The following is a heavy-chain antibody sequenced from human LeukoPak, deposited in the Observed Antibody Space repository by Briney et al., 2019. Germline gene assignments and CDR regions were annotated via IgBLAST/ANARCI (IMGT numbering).Heavy chain of an antibody. D-gene: IGHD1-26*01. J-gene: IGHJ4*02. CDR2: VNADGGNT. CDR3: TKRVKYGGTWDHFAD. Sequence: GGSLRLSCAASGFTFDNYRMSSVRQAPGKGLEWVSTVNADGGNTYYADSVKGRFTISRDNSKSTLILQMNSLRVEDTALYYCTKRVKYGGTWDHFADWGQGTLVTVSS. V-gene: IGHV3-23*01. CDR1: GFTFDNYR.